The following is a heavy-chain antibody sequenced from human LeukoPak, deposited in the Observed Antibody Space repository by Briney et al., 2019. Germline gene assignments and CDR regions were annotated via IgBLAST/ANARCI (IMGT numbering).Heavy chain of an antibody. CDR3: AKRSVTGTYYLDY. V-gene: IGHV3-23*01. Sequence: GGSPRLSCAASGFTFSSYAMSWVRQAPGKGLDWVSSISAGGSGTYYADSVKGRFTISRDNSKNTLYLQMNSLRAEDTAVYYCAKRSVTGTYYLDYWGQGTLVPVSS. J-gene: IGHJ4*02. D-gene: IGHD6-19*01. CDR2: ISAGGSGT. CDR1: GFTFSSYA.